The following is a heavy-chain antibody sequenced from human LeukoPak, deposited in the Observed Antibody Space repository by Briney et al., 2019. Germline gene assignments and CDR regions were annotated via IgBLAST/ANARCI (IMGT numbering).Heavy chain of an antibody. CDR1: GGSISSYY. Sequence: SETLSLTCTVSGGSISSYYWSWIRQPAGKGLEWIGRIYTSGSTNYNPSLKSRVTMSVDTSKNQFSLKLGSVTAADTAVYYCARLWWSRDGYPTWDYWGQGTLVTVSS. CDR2: IYTSGST. D-gene: IGHD5-24*01. CDR3: ARLWWSRDGYPTWDY. V-gene: IGHV4-4*07. J-gene: IGHJ4*02.